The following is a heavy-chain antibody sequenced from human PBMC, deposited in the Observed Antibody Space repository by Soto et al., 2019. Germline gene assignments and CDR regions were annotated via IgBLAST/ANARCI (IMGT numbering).Heavy chain of an antibody. V-gene: IGHV1-46*01. Sequence: GGSLRLSCAASRYTFTSYYMHWVRQAPGQGLEWMGIINPSGGSTSYAQKFQGRVTMTRDTSTSTVYMELSSLRSEDTAVYYCARVNGVGAIYFDYWGQGTLVTVSS. J-gene: IGHJ4*02. CDR1: RYTFTSYY. D-gene: IGHD1-26*01. CDR2: INPSGGST. CDR3: ARVNGVGAIYFDY.